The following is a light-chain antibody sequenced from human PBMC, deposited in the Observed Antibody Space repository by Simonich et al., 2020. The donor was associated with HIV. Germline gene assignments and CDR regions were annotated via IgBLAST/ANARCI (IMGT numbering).Light chain of an antibody. Sequence: EIVLTQSPGTLSLSPGKRAPLPCRASQSVTSTFLAWYQKKPGQAPRLRIDSASSRATCLPYRFSGSGSGTDFTLTISRLEPEDFAVYYCQQYGTSSTFGGGTKVEIK. CDR3: QQYGTSST. CDR1: QSVTSTF. V-gene: IGKV3-20*01. J-gene: IGKJ4*01. CDR2: SAS.